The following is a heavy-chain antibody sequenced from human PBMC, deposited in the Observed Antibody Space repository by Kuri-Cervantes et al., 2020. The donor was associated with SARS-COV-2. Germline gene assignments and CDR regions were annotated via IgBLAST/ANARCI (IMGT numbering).Heavy chain of an antibody. Sequence: SCAVYGGSFSGYYWHWIRQPPGKGLEWIAYIHYSGYTNYNPSLKSRVTISLDASKNQFSLKLTSVTAADTAVYYCAREEGVYSSSWYWFDPWGQGTLVTVSS. V-gene: IGHV4-34*09. D-gene: IGHD6-13*01. CDR3: AREEGVYSSSWYWFDP. J-gene: IGHJ5*02. CDR2: IHYSGYT. CDR1: GGSFSGYY.